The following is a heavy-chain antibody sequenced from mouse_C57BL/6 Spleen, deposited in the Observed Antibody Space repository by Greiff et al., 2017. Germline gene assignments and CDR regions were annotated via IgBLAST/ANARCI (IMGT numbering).Heavy chain of an antibody. V-gene: IGHV1-82*01. D-gene: IGHD2-4*01. Sequence: LVESGPELVKPGASVKISCKASGYAFSSSWMNWVKQRPGKGLEWIGRIYPGDGDTNYNGKFKGKVTLTADKSSSTAYMQLSSLTSEDSAVYFCAREGGDYGAMDYWGQGTSVTVSS. CDR1: GYAFSSSW. CDR3: AREGGDYGAMDY. CDR2: IYPGDGDT. J-gene: IGHJ4*01.